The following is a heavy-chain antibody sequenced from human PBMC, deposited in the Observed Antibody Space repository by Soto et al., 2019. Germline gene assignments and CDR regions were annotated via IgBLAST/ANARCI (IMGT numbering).Heavy chain of an antibody. CDR2: ISYSGST. J-gene: IGHJ6*02. V-gene: IGHV4-59*01. CDR3: ARGHRAMHYYYYYGMDV. CDR1: GGSISSSF. D-gene: IGHD2-2*01. Sequence: SETLSLTCSVSGGSISSSFWSWIRQPPGKELEWIGYISYSGSTTYNPSLKSRITLSVDTSKNQFSLRVASVTAADTAVYYCARGHRAMHYYYYYGMDVWGQGTTVTVSS.